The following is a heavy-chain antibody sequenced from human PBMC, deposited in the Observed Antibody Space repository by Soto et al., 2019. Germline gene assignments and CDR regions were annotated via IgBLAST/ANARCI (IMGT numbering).Heavy chain of an antibody. Sequence: PSETLSLTCTVSGDSITSSSFCWGWIRQPPGKGLEWIGTICYSGSTYYNPSLQSRLTISVDTSKNQFSLKLSSGTAADTAVYYCARLDGNSADYYYGMDVWGRGTTVTVSS. V-gene: IGHV4-39*01. D-gene: IGHD6-19*01. CDR2: ICYSGST. CDR3: ARLDGNSADYYYGMDV. CDR1: GDSITSSSFC. J-gene: IGHJ6*02.